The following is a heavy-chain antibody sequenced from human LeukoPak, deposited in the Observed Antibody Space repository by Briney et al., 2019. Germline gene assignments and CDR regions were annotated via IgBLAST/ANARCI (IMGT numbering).Heavy chain of an antibody. V-gene: IGHV4-4*09. CDR1: GDSISRFF. CDR2: INNNGGS. Sequence: SETLSLTCSVSGDSISRFFWTWIRQSPGKRLEWIGYINNNGGSNYIPSYNPSLKSRVTISVETSKNQFSLKLSSVTAADTAVYFCARRRPPFMPDSTDYPHAFDMWGQGTRVTVSS. CDR3: ARRRPPFMPDSTDYPHAFDM. D-gene: IGHD2-2*01. J-gene: IGHJ3*02.